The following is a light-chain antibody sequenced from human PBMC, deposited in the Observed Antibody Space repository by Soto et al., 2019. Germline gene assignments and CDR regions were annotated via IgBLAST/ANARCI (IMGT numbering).Light chain of an antibody. Sequence: QSALTQPPSASGSPGQSVTISCTGTSSDVGGYNYVSWYQQHPGRAPKLMIYEVSKRPSGVPYRFSGSKSGNTASLTVSGLQNEDEADYYCSSYAGSNNQVFGTGTKLTVL. J-gene: IGLJ1*01. CDR1: SSDVGGYNY. V-gene: IGLV2-8*01. CDR2: EVS. CDR3: SSYAGSNNQV.